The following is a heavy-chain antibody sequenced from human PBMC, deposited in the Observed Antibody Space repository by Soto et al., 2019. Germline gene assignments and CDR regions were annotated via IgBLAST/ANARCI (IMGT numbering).Heavy chain of an antibody. CDR3: ARQRTSVVTQAYFDD. J-gene: IGHJ4*02. V-gene: IGHV4-39*01. CDR1: GGSINRRSYY. D-gene: IGHD2-21*02. CDR2: IYYSGST. Sequence: SETLSLTCTVSGGSINRRSYYWGWIRQSPWKGLEWIGSIYYSGSTYYNPSLKSRVAMSVDTSKNQFSLKLRSVSAADTAVYYCARQRTSVVTQAYFDDWGQGSLVTVS.